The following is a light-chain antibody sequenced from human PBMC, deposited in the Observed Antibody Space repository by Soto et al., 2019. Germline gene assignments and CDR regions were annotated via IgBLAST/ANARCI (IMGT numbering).Light chain of an antibody. CDR3: SSYSRSDSLYV. V-gene: IGLV2-14*01. CDR2: RVN. CDR1: SSDVGNYNY. J-gene: IGLJ1*01. Sequence: QSVLTQPASVSGSPGQSITISCTGVSSDVGNYNYVSWYQHHPGKAPKLMIFRVNNRPSGVSSRFSGSKSGNTASLTISGLQAEDEADYYCSSYSRSDSLYVFGTGNKLTVL.